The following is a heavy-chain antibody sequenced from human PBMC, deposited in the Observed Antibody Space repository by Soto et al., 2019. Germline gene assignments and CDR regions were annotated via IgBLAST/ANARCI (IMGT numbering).Heavy chain of an antibody. Sequence: EVQLVESGGGWVQRGGSLRLSCAASGFTFSSFSMNWVRQAPGRGREGISYIGGVGHLISYADSVKGRFAISRDNAQNSLYLQIDSLRDNDTAVYYCARDLGWAFDCWGKGTLVTVSS. V-gene: IGHV3-48*02. CDR1: GFTFSSFS. D-gene: IGHD6-19*01. CDR3: ARDLGWAFDC. CDR2: IGGVGHLI. J-gene: IGHJ4*02.